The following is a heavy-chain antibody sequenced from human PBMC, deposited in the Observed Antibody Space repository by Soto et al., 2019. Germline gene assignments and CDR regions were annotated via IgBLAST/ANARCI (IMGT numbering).Heavy chain of an antibody. CDR2: IIPIFGSA. V-gene: IGHV1-69*01. Sequence: QVQLVQSGAEVKKPGSSVRVSCKSSGGVFSSFAISWVRQAPGQDHEWMGGIIPIFGSANYAQKFQDRVTITADESTSTVYMELSSLTSEDTAVYYCARGRGKSALITTFDYWGQGSLVTVSS. CDR3: ARGRGKSALITTFDY. J-gene: IGHJ4*02. CDR1: GGVFSSFA. D-gene: IGHD3-16*01.